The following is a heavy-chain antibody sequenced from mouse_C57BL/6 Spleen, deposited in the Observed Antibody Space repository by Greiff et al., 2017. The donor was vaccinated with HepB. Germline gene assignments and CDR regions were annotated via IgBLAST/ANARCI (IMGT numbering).Heavy chain of an antibody. CDR2: FYPGSGSI. CDR3: ARHEVYYYGSSWYFDV. Sequence: VKVVESGAELVKPGASVKLSCKASGYTFTEYTIHWVKQRSGQGLEWIGWFYPGSGSIKYNEKFKDKATLTADKSSSTVYMELSRLTSEDSAVYFCARHEVYYYGSSWYFDVWGTGTTVTVSS. D-gene: IGHD1-1*01. CDR1: GYTFTEYT. J-gene: IGHJ1*03. V-gene: IGHV1-62-2*01.